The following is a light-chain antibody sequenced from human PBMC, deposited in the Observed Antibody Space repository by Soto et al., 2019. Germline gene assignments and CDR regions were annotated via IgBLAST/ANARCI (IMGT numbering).Light chain of an antibody. V-gene: IGLV1-44*01. J-gene: IGLJ1*01. CDR1: SSNIGSNT. CDR2: SND. CDR3: ATWDASLNGYV. Sequence: QSVLTQLPSASGTPGQRVTISCSGSSSNIGSNTVNWYQQLPGAAPRLLIYSNDQRPSGVPDRFSGSKSGTSASLAISGLQSEDEADYYCATWDASLNGYVFGTGTKVTVL.